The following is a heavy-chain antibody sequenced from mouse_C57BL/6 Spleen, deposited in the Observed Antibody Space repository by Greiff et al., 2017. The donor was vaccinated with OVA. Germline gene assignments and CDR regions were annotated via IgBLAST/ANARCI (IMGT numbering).Heavy chain of an antibody. CDR2: IDPSDSYT. J-gene: IGHJ4*01. D-gene: IGHD2-4*01. V-gene: IGHV1-69*01. CDR3: ARTGYDYSYAMDY. CDR1: GYTFPSYW. Sequence: QVQLQQPGAELVMPGASVQLSCKASGYTFPSYWMHWVKQRPGQGLEWIGEIDPSDSYTNYNQKFKGKSTLTVDKSSSTAYMQLSSLTSEDSAVYDCARTGYDYSYAMDYWGQGTSVTVSS.